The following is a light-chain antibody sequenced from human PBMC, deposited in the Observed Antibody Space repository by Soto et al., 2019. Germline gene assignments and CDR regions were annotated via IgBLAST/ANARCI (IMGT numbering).Light chain of an antibody. V-gene: IGKV3-11*01. J-gene: IGKJ4*01. CDR2: DAS. Sequence: EIVLTQSPATLSLSPGERATLSCRASQSVSSYLAWYQQKPGQAPRLLIYDASNRATGIPARFSGSGSGTDFRLTISRLEPEDFAVYYCQQRSNWPLTFGGGTKVEIK. CDR3: QQRSNWPLT. CDR1: QSVSSY.